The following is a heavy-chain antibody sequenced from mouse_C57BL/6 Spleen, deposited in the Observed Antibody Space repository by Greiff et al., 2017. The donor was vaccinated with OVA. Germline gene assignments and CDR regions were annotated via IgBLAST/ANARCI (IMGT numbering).Heavy chain of an antibody. J-gene: IGHJ2*01. CDR3: ARQITTVVDYFDY. V-gene: IGHV5-6*01. D-gene: IGHD1-1*01. Sequence: EVKLMESGGDLVKPGGSLKLSCAASGFTFSSYGMSWVRQTPDKRLEWVATISSGGSYTYYPDSVKGRITISRDNAKNTLYLQMSSLKSEDTAMYYCARQITTVVDYFDYWGQGTTLTVSS. CDR1: GFTFSSYG. CDR2: ISSGGSYT.